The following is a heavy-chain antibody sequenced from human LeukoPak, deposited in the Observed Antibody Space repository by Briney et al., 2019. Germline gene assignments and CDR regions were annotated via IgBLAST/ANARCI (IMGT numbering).Heavy chain of an antibody. CDR3: ARHYTTSWYFGP. Sequence: GESLKISSNGSGYSFTTYWSTCVRQMPGKGLEWMGRIDPSDSYTNYSPSFQGHVTISADKSISTAYLQWSSLKASDTAMYYSARHYTTSWYFGPRGQGTLVTVSS. D-gene: IGHD6-13*01. CDR1: GYSFTTYW. J-gene: IGHJ5*02. CDR2: IDPSDSYT. V-gene: IGHV5-10-1*01.